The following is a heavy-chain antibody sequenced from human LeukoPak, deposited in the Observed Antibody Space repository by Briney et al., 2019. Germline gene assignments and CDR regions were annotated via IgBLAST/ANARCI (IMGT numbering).Heavy chain of an antibody. Sequence: SVKVSCKASGYTFTSYYMHWVRQAPGQGLEWMGGIIPIFGTANYAQKFQGRVTITVDESTSTAYMELSSLRSEDTAVYYCARDGYYDILTGYTGYFDYWGQGTLVTVSS. CDR2: IIPIFGTA. CDR1: GYTFTSYY. CDR3: ARDGYYDILTGYTGYFDY. J-gene: IGHJ4*02. V-gene: IGHV1-69*13. D-gene: IGHD3-9*01.